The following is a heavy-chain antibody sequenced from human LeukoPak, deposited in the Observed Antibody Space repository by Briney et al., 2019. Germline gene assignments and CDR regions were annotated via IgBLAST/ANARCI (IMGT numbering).Heavy chain of an antibody. D-gene: IGHD1-7*01. CDR1: GGSISSYY. V-gene: IGHV4-59*01. CDR2: IYYSGST. J-gene: IGHJ5*02. Sequence: SETLSLTCTVSGGSISSYYWSWIRQPPGKGLEWIGYIYYSGSTNYNPSLKSRVTISVDTSKNQFSLKLSSVTAADTAVYYCARTRYNWNYPARLGWFDPWGQGTLSPSPQ. CDR3: ARTRYNWNYPARLGWFDP.